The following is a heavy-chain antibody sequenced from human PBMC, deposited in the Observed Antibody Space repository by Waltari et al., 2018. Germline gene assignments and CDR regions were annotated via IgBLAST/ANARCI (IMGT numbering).Heavy chain of an antibody. D-gene: IGHD6-13*01. J-gene: IGHJ4*02. CDR1: GGSISSGGYY. V-gene: IGHV4-31*03. CDR3: ARDREEQLYFDY. CDR2: IYYSGST. Sequence: QVQLQESGPGLVKPSQTLSLTCTVSGGSISSGGYYWSWIRQHPGKGLEWIGYIYYSGSTYYNPSLKSRGTISVDTSKNQFSLKLSSVTAADTAVYYCARDREEQLYFDYWGQGTLVTVSS.